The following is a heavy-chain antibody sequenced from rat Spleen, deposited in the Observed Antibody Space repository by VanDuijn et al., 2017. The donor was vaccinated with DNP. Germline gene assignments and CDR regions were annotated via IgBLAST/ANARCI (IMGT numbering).Heavy chain of an antibody. CDR2: INADGGST. V-gene: IGHV5-58*01. J-gene: IGHJ4*01. Sequence: EVQLVETGGGLVQPGRSLKLSCVASGFTFSSYWMFWIRQAPGKGLEWVASINADGGSTSYSDSVKGRFSISRDNAENTVYLQMTSLRSEDKATYYCAKDYHFYAMDAWGQGTSVTVSS. CDR3: AKDYHFYAMDA. CDR1: GFTFSSYW.